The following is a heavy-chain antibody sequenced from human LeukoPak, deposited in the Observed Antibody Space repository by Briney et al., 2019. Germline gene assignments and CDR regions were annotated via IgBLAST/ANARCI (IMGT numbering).Heavy chain of an antibody. CDR1: GGSISSYY. V-gene: IGHV4-59*01. D-gene: IGHD3-3*01. Sequence: KPSETLSLTCTVSGGSISSYYWSWIRQPPGKGLERIGYIYYSGSTNYNPSLKSRVTISVDTSKNQFSLKLISVTAADTAVYYCARTPYYDFWSGYPYYFDYWGQGTLVTVSS. CDR2: IYYSGST. CDR3: ARTPYYDFWSGYPYYFDY. J-gene: IGHJ4*02.